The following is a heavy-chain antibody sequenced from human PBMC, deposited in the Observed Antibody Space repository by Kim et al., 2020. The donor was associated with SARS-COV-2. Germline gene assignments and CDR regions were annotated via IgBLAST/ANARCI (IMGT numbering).Heavy chain of an antibody. Sequence: GGSLRLSCAASGFTFSSYWMSWVRQAPGKGLEWVANIKQDGSEKYYVDSVKGRITISRHNAKNSLYLQMNSLRAEDTAVYYCARHRYSGYDLFDYWGQGTLVTVSS. D-gene: IGHD5-12*01. CDR2: IKQDGSEK. CDR1: GFTFSSYW. V-gene: IGHV3-7*01. CDR3: ARHRYSGYDLFDY. J-gene: IGHJ4*02.